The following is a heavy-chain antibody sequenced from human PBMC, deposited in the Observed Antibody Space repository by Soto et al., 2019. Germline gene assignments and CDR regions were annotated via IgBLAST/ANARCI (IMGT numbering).Heavy chain of an antibody. CDR2: INHSGST. J-gene: IGHJ6*02. V-gene: IGHV4-34*01. Sequence: SETLSLTCAVYGGSFSGYYWSWIRQPPGKGLEWIGEINHSGSTNYNPSLKSRVTISVDTSKNQFSLKLSSVTAADTAVYYCARGGGDYVWGSYRPYYYYGMDVWGQGTTVTVSS. CDR3: ARGGGDYVWGSYRPYYYYGMDV. CDR1: GGSFSGYY. D-gene: IGHD3-16*02.